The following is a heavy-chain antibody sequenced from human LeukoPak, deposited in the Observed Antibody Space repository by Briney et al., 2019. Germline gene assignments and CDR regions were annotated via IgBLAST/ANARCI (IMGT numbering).Heavy chain of an antibody. CDR2: ISAYNGNR. Sequence: ASVKVSCKASGYTFTSYGISWVRLAPGHGLEWMGWISAYNGNRKYEKKLQGRVTMTTDTATSTAYMELSSLRADDPAVYYCARRAGAYSHPYDYWGQGTLVTVSS. CDR3: ARRAGAYSHPYDY. CDR1: GYTFTSYG. D-gene: IGHD4/OR15-4a*01. J-gene: IGHJ4*02. V-gene: IGHV1-18*01.